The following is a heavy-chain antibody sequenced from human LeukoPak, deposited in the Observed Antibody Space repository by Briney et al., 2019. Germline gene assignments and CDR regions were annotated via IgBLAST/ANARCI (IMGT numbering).Heavy chain of an antibody. CDR1: GFTFSSYW. CDR2: INPGGSSI. D-gene: IGHD1-14*01. V-gene: IGHV3-74*01. J-gene: IGHJ4*02. Sequence: QTGGSLRLSCAASGFTFSSYWMHWVGHVPGKGLVWVARINPGGSSITYADSVKGRFTISRDNAKNTLYLQMDSLRAEDTGVYYCARSNQADDYWGQGTLVTVSS. CDR3: ARSNQADDY.